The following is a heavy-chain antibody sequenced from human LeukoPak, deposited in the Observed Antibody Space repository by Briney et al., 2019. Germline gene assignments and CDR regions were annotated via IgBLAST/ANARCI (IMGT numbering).Heavy chain of an antibody. D-gene: IGHD5-12*01. J-gene: IGHJ3*02. CDR1: GYTFTGYY. CDR2: INPNSGGT. V-gene: IGHV1-2*02. CDR3: ARGDSAYDDRLGDAFDI. Sequence: ASVKVSCKASGYTFTGYYMHWVRQAPGQGLEWMGWINPNSGGTNYAQKFQGRVTMTRDTSISTAYMELSRLRSDDTAVYYCARGDSAYDDRLGDAFDIWGQGTMVTVSS.